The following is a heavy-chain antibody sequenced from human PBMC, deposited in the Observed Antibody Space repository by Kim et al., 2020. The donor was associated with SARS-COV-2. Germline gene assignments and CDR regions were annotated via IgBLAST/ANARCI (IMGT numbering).Heavy chain of an antibody. V-gene: IGHV3-7*01. D-gene: IGHD2-15*01. CDR2: INKDGTWK. Sequence: GGSLRLSCVPSGFTFSSSYMSWVRQAPGRGLEWVAIINKDGTWKGYVDSVKGRFTISRDNARNSFYLHRNNLRGEDTAIYHCARGAATPGIDYWGQGALVTVSS. CDR3: ARGAATPGIDY. CDR1: GFTFSSSY. J-gene: IGHJ4*02.